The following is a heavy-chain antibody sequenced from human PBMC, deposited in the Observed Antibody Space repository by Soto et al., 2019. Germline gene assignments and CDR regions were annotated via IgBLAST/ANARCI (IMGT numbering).Heavy chain of an antibody. J-gene: IGHJ4*02. V-gene: IGHV4-31*03. CDR2: IYYSGST. Sequence: QVQLQESGPGLVKPSQTLSLTCTVSGGSISSGGYYWSWIRQHPGKGLEWIGYIYYSGSTYYNPSLKSRVTISVDTSKNQFSLKLSSVTAADTAVYYCARVTIFGVVGDYFDYWGQGTLVAVSS. CDR1: GGSISSGGYY. CDR3: ARVTIFGVVGDYFDY. D-gene: IGHD3-3*01.